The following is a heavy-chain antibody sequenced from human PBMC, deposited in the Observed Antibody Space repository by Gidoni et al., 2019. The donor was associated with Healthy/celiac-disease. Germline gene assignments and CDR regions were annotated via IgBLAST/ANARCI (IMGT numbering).Heavy chain of an antibody. CDR3: ARSTSIAAPVDAFDI. J-gene: IGHJ3*02. Sequence: QLQLQESGPGLVKPSETLSLTCTVSGGSISSSSYYWGWIRQPPGKGLEWIGSIYYSGSTYYNPSLKSRVTISVDTSKNQFSLKLSSVTAADTAVYYCARSTSIAAPVDAFDIWGQGTMVTVSS. D-gene: IGHD6-6*01. V-gene: IGHV4-39*01. CDR1: GGSISSSSYY. CDR2: IYYSGST.